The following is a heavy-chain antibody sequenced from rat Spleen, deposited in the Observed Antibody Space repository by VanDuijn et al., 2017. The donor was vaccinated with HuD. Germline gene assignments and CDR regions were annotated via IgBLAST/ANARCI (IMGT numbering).Heavy chain of an antibody. J-gene: IGHJ3*01. Sequence: EVHLVESGGGLVHPGGSLKLSCIASGFTFNKYWMTWIRQAPGKGLEWIASITHNDGSTYYPDSVKGRFTISRDNAKSTLYLQMDSLRSEDTATYYCTRVYDLWGQGTLVTVSS. D-gene: IGHD1-12*01. V-gene: IGHV5-31*01. CDR1: GFTFNKYW. CDR2: ITHNDGST. CDR3: TRVYDL.